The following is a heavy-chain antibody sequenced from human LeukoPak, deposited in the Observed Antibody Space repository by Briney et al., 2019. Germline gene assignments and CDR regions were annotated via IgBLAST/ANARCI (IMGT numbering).Heavy chain of an antibody. Sequence: SETLSLTCTVSGGSISSGGYYWSWIRQHPGKGLEWIGCIYYSGSTYYNPSLKSRVTISVDTSKNQFSLKLSSVTAADTAVYYCARGLTVRYFDYWGQGTLVTVSS. CDR3: ARGLTVRYFDY. J-gene: IGHJ4*02. D-gene: IGHD4-11*01. CDR1: GGSISSGGYY. CDR2: IYYSGST. V-gene: IGHV4-31*03.